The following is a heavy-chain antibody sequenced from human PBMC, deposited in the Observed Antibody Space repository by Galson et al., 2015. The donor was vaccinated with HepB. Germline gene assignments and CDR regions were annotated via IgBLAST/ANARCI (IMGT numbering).Heavy chain of an antibody. CDR3: AKSQELLWELHYFDY. CDR2: ISGSGGST. V-gene: IGHV3-23*01. Sequence: SLRLSCAASGFTFSSYAMSWVRQAPGKGLEWVSAISGSGGSTYYADSVKGRFTISRDNSKNTLYLQMNSLRAEDTAVYYCAKSQELLWELHYFDYWGQGTLGTGSS. D-gene: IGHD1-26*01. J-gene: IGHJ4*02. CDR1: GFTFSSYA.